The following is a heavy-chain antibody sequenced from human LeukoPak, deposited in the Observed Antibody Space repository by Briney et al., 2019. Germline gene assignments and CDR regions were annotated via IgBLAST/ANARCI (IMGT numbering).Heavy chain of an antibody. V-gene: IGHV4-39*01. CDR1: GGSISSSSYY. CDR3: ARPFLEYQLLFDY. CDR2: IYYSGST. Sequence: SETLSLTCTVSGGSISSSSYYWGWIRQPPGKGLEWIGSIYYSGSTYYNPSLKSRVTISVDTSKNQFSLKLSSVTAADTAVHYCARPFLEYQLLFDYWGQGTLVTVSS. D-gene: IGHD2-2*01. J-gene: IGHJ4*02.